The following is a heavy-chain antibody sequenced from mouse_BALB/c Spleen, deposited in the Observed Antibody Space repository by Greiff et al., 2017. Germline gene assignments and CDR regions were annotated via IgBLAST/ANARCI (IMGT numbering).Heavy chain of an antibody. CDR3: ARYGNYWYFDV. V-gene: IGHV1S29*02. CDR2: IYPYNGGT. CDR1: GYTFTDYN. Sequence: EVQLQQSGPELVKPGASVKISCKASGYTFTDYNMHWVKQSHGKSLEWIGYIYPYNGGTGYNQKFKSKATLTVDNSSSTAYMELRSLTSEDFAVYYCARYGNYWYFDVWGAGTTVTVSP. J-gene: IGHJ1*01. D-gene: IGHD2-1*01.